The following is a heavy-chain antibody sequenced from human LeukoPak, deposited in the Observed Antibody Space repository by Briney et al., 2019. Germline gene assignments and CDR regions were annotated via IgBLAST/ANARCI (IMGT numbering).Heavy chain of an antibody. CDR2: IKQDGSEK. Sequence: PGGSLRLSCAASGFTFNSHWMNWVRQAPGKGLEWVANIKQDGSEKYYVDSVKGRFTISRDNAENSLYLQMNSLRAEDTAVYYCATSRTFDYWGQGTLVTVSS. CDR3: ATSRTFDY. D-gene: IGHD1-7*01. V-gene: IGHV3-7*01. J-gene: IGHJ4*02. CDR1: GFTFNSHW.